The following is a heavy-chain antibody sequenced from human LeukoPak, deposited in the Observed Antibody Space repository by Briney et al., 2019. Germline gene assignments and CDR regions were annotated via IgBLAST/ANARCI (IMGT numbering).Heavy chain of an antibody. V-gene: IGHV3-30*03. J-gene: IGHJ4*02. D-gene: IGHD6-19*01. CDR3: AGGGGSGWYYFDY. CDR1: GFTFSSYG. CDR2: ISYDGSNK. Sequence: PGGSLRLSCAASGFTFSSYGMHWVRQAPGKGLEWGAVISYDGSNKYYADSVKGRFTISRDNSKNTLYLQMNSLRAEDTAVYYCAGGGGSGWYYFDYWGQGTLVTVSS.